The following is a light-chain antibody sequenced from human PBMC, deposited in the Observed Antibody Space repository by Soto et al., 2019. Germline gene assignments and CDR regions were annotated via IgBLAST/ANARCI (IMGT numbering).Light chain of an antibody. V-gene: IGKV3-20*01. CDR2: IAS. CDR1: QSVNSDY. Sequence: EIVLTQSPGTLSLFPGERATLSCRATQSVNSDYLAWYQQKPGQAPRLLIYIASRRATGIPDRFSGSGSVTDFTLTINRLETEDFAVYYCQQYGTSPWTFGQGTKVEIK. CDR3: QQYGTSPWT. J-gene: IGKJ1*01.